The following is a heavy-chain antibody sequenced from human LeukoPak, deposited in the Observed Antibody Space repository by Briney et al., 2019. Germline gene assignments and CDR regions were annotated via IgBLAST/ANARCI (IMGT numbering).Heavy chain of an antibody. V-gene: IGHV4-31*03. CDR3: ARISARRYGMDV. Sequence: PSETLSPTCTVSGGSVTSGGYYWSWIRQHPGTGLEWIGYVYYTGSTYYNPSLKSRVTISPGTSKNQFSLKVNSMTAADTAVYYCARISARRYGMDVWGQGTTVTVSS. CDR2: VYYTGST. J-gene: IGHJ6*02. D-gene: IGHD6-13*01. CDR1: GGSVTSGGYY.